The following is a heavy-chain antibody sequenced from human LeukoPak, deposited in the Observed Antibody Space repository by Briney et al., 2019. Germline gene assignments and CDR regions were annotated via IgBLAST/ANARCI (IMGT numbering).Heavy chain of an antibody. Sequence: PGGSLRLSCAASGFTFSTYAMTWVRQAPGKGLEWVSASGNGVGTKYADSVKGRFTISRDNSKNTLYLQMNSLRAEDTAMYYCAKRGYYDTLTGYYPFGNWGQGTLVTVSS. CDR1: GFTFSTYA. CDR3: AKRGYYDTLTGYYPFGN. CDR2: SGNGVGT. V-gene: IGHV3-23*01. D-gene: IGHD3-9*01. J-gene: IGHJ4*02.